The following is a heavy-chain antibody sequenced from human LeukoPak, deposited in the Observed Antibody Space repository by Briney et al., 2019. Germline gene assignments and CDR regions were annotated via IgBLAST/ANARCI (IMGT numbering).Heavy chain of an antibody. V-gene: IGHV3-23*01. CDR2: ISGSGGST. J-gene: IGHJ4*02. CDR1: GFTFSSYA. CDR3: ARAYADYVNTFDY. Sequence: PGGSLRLSCAASGFTFSSYAMSWVRQAPGKGLEWVSAISGSGGSTSNAEEFQGRVTMTRDTSTTTVYMELSSLRSEDTAVYYCARAYADYVNTFDYWGQGTLVTVSS. D-gene: IGHD4-17*01.